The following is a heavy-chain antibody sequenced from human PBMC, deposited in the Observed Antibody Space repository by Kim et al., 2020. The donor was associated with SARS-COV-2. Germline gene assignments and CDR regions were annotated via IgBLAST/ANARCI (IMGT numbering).Heavy chain of an antibody. Sequence: RGSLRLSCAASGFTFSNYAMSWVRQAPGKGLEWVSVITGSGVGIYYADSVKGRFTISRDNSKNTMYLQMSSLRDEDTAVYYCARDRRYFDCWGQGTLVT. V-gene: IGHV3-23*01. CDR3: ARDRRYFDC. CDR1: GFTFSNYA. J-gene: IGHJ4*02. CDR2: ITGSGVGI.